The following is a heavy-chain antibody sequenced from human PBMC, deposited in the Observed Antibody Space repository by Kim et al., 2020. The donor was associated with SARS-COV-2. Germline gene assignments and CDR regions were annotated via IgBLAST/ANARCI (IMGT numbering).Heavy chain of an antibody. CDR1: GGSISSYY. V-gene: IGHV4-59*01. J-gene: IGHJ6*02. CDR3: ARDGGTYGDKNYYYYGMDV. D-gene: IGHD4-17*01. Sequence: SETLSLTCTVSGGSISSYYWSWIRQPPGKGLEWIGYIYYSGSTNYNPSLKSRVTISVDTSKNQFSLKLSSVTAADTAVYYCARDGGTYGDKNYYYYGMDVWGQGTTVTVSS. CDR2: IYYSGST.